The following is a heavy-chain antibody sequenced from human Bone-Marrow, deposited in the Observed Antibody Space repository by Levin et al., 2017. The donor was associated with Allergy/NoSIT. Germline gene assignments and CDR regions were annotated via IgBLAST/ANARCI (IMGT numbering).Heavy chain of an antibody. CDR3: AKTSRSSMDPDY. J-gene: IGHJ4*02. D-gene: IGHD6-6*01. Sequence: LSGGSLRLSCAASGFTFSSFWMSWVRQAPGKGLEWVANIKQDGSEQYYLDSVRGRFTISRDNAENSLYLQMNSLRVEDTAVYYCAKTSRSSMDPDYWCQGTLVTVSS. CDR2: IKQDGSEQ. V-gene: IGHV3-7*01. CDR1: GFTFSSFW.